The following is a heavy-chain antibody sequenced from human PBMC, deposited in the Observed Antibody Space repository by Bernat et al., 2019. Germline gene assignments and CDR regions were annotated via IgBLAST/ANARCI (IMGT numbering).Heavy chain of an antibody. CDR1: GDSVSSGTYY. V-gene: IGHV4-61*03. Sequence: QVQLQESGPGLVKPSETLSLTCTVSGDSVSSGTYYWTWIRQPPGKGLESIGFIHPSGSTHYKPSLESRVTISVDTSKNHFSLKLSSVTAADTAVYYCARGVDYSKVGWWGQGTLVTVSS. D-gene: IGHD4-11*01. J-gene: IGHJ4*02. CDR2: IHPSGST. CDR3: ARGVDYSKVGW.